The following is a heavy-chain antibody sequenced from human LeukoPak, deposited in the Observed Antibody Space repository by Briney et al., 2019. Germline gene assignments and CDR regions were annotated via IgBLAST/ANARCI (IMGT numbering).Heavy chain of an antibody. CDR3: AKDHRTSDAFDI. Sequence: PGGSLRLSCAASGFTFSSYGMSWVRQAPGKGLEWVSAISGSGGSTYYADSVKGRFTISRVNSKNTLYLQMNSLRAEDTAVYYCAKDHRTSDAFDIWGQGTMVTVSS. CDR1: GFTFSSYG. J-gene: IGHJ3*02. V-gene: IGHV3-23*01. D-gene: IGHD2-8*01. CDR2: ISGSGGST.